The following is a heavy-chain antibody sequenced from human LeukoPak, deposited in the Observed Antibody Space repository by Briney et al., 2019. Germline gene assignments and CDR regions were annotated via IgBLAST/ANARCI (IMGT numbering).Heavy chain of an antibody. CDR2: ISSSGSTI. J-gene: IGHJ4*02. V-gene: IGHV3-11*01. Sequence: GGSLRLSCAASGFTFSDYYMSWIRQAPGKGLEWVSYISSSGSTIYYADSVKGRFTISRDNAKNSLYLQMNSLRAEDTAVYYCARDARDGYCSSTSCPTHFDYWGQGTLVTVSS. D-gene: IGHD2-2*01. CDR1: GFTFSDYY. CDR3: ARDARDGYCSSTSCPTHFDY.